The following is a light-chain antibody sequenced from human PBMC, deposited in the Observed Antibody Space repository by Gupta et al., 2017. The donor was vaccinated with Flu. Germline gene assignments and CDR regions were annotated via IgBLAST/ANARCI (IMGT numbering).Light chain of an antibody. CDR3: AVWDDSLNSWV. J-gene: IGLJ3*02. CDR1: SSNIRSNS. Sequence: HSVVTQASSASGTPGQRVTVSCSGGSSNIRSNSVHWYQQFPGTAPKLLVYDENRRPSGVPVRFSGSKSGTSASLTISGLQSEDEADYYCAVWDDSLNSWVFGGGTRLSVL. CDR2: DEN. V-gene: IGLV1-44*01.